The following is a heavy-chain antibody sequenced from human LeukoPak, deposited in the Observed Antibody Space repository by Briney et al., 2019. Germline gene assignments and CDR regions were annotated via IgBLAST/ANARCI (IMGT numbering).Heavy chain of an antibody. CDR3: ARDLKWFGELVYYYGMDV. CDR1: GFTFGDYY. D-gene: IGHD3-10*01. V-gene: IGHV3-11*01. CDR2: ISSSGSTI. J-gene: IGHJ6*02. Sequence: GGSLRLSCAASGFTFGDYYMSWIRQAPGKGLEWVSFISSSGSTIYYADSVKGRFTISRDNAKNSLYLQMNSLRAEDTAVYYCARDLKWFGELVYYYGMDVWGQGTTVTVSS.